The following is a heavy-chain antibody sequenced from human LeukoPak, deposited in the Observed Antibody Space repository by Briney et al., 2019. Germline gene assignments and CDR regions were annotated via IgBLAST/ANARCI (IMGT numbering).Heavy chain of an antibody. Sequence: SETLSLTCTVSGGSISSYYWSWIRQPPGKGLEWIGYIYYSGSTNYNPSLKSRVTISVDTSKNQFSLKLSSVTAADTAVYYCSKGFDGLDAFDIWGQGTMVTVSS. CDR2: IYYSGST. CDR1: GGSISSYY. J-gene: IGHJ3*02. V-gene: IGHV4-59*01. CDR3: SKGFDGLDAFDI. D-gene: IGHD3-9*01.